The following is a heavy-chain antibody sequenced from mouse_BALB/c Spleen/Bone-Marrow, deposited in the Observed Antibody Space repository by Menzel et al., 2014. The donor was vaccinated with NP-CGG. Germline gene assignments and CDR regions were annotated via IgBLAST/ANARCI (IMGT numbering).Heavy chain of an antibody. Sequence: VQLVESGPELVKPGASVKMSCKASGYTFTDYVISWVKQRTGQGLERIGEIYPGSGSTYYNEKFKGKATLTADKSSNTAYMQLSSLTSEDSAVYFCARCGGLRDFDYWGQGTTLTVSS. CDR1: GYTFTDYV. V-gene: IGHV1-77*01. J-gene: IGHJ2*01. CDR3: ARCGGLRDFDY. CDR2: IYPGSGST. D-gene: IGHD2-4*01.